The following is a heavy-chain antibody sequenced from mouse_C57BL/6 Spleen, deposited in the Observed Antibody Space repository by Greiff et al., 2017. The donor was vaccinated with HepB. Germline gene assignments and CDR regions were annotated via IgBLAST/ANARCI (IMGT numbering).Heavy chain of an antibody. D-gene: IGHD1-1*01. Sequence: EVKLMESGAELVRPGASVKLSCTASGFNIKDDYMHWVKQRPEQGLEWIGWIDPENGDTEYASKFQGKATITADTSSNTAYLQLSSLTSEDTAVYYCTRWDYYGSSYWYFDVWGTGTTVTVSS. V-gene: IGHV14-4*01. CDR3: TRWDYYGSSYWYFDV. J-gene: IGHJ1*03. CDR2: IDPENGDT. CDR1: GFNIKDDY.